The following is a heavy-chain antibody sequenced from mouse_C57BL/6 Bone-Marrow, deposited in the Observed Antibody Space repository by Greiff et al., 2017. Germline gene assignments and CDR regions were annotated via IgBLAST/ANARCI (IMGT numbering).Heavy chain of an antibody. D-gene: IGHD2-4*01. CDR2: IWSDGST. CDR3: ARHEAYDYDGWFAY. CDR1: GFSLTSYG. J-gene: IGHJ3*01. V-gene: IGHV2-6-1*01. Sequence: VKRVESGPGLVAPSQSLSITCTVSGFSLTSYGVHWVRQPPGKGLEWLVVIWSDGSTTYNSAIKSRLSISKDNSKSQVFLKMNSLQTDDTAMYYCARHEAYDYDGWFAYWGQGTLVTVSA.